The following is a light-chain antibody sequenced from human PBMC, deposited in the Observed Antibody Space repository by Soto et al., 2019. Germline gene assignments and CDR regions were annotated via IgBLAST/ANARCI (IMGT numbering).Light chain of an antibody. CDR2: GAS. J-gene: IGKJ1*01. CDR3: QQYGSSPLWT. V-gene: IGKV3-20*01. CDR1: QSVSSSY. Sequence: EIALTQSPGTLSLSPGERATLSCRASQSVSSSYLAWYQQKPGQAPRLLSYGASSRATGIPDRFSGSGSGTDLTLTISGLEPEDFAVYYCQQYGSSPLWTFGQGTKVEIK.